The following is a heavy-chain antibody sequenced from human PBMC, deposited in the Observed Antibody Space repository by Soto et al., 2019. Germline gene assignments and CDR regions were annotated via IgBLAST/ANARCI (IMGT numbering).Heavy chain of an antibody. Sequence: PSETLSLTCTVSGGSISGYYWSWIRQPPGKGLEWVGYIYYSGDTQYNPSLKSRVTISLDTFKNQFSLKLNSVTAADTAVYFCARVESASWLDLWGQGTQVTVSS. CDR2: IYYSGDT. CDR1: GGSISGYY. CDR3: ARVESASWLDL. V-gene: IGHV4-59*12. J-gene: IGHJ5*02.